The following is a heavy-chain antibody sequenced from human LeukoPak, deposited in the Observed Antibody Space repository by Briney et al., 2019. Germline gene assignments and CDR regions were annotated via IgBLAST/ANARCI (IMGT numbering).Heavy chain of an antibody. V-gene: IGHV4-34*01. Sequence: PSETLSLTCAVYGGSFSGYQWSWIRQPPGKGLEWIGEIDQSGTTNYNPSLKSRVTISVDTSKNQFSLNLRSVTAGDTGVYYCARHIGVAGGNGFSVWGQGTLVTVSS. J-gene: IGHJ4*02. CDR2: IDQSGTT. CDR1: GGSFSGYQ. D-gene: IGHD6-19*01. CDR3: ARHIGVAGGNGFSV.